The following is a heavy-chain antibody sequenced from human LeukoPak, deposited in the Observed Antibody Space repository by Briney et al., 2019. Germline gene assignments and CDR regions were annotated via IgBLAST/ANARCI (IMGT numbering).Heavy chain of an antibody. J-gene: IGHJ6*03. Sequence: ASMKVSCKASGYTFTSYDINWVRQATGQGLEWMGWMNPNSGNTGYAQKLQGRVSMTTDTSTSTAYMDLRSLRSDDTAVYYCARDLRYSSGWSASGMDVWGKGTTVTISS. CDR1: GYTFTSYD. CDR2: MNPNSGNT. D-gene: IGHD6-19*01. V-gene: IGHV1-8*01. CDR3: ARDLRYSSGWSASGMDV.